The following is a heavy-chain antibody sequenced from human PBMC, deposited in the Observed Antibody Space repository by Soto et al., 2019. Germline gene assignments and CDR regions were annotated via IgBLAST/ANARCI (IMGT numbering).Heavy chain of an antibody. V-gene: IGHV3-15*01. CDR1: GFTFSNAW. CDR3: PTSGSGWDYFDY. CDR2: IKRKSDGGKT. J-gene: IGHJ4*02. D-gene: IGHD6-19*01. Sequence: GGSLTLACAGSGFTFSNAWMSWVRQAPGKGLAWVGRIKRKSDGGKTDYDASVKGRFTISRDDSKNTLYLQMNSLKTEDTAVYYCPTSGSGWDYFDYWGQGILVTVAS.